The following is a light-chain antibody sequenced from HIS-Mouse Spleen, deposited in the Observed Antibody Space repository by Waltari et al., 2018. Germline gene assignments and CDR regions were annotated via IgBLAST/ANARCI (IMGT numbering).Light chain of an antibody. CDR1: QSVSSY. CDR3: QQRSNWPLT. CDR2: DAS. J-gene: IGKJ4*01. V-gene: IGKV3-11*01. Sequence: EIVLPQSPATLSLSPGARATLSCRASQSVSSYLAWYHKKPGQAPRLLIYDASNRATGIPARFSGSGSGTDFTLTISSLEPEDFAVYYCQQRSNWPLTFGGGTKVEIK.